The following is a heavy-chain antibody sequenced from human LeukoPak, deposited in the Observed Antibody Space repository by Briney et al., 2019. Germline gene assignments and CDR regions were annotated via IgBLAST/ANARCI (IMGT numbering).Heavy chain of an antibody. CDR3: ARSQSSRQITIPKTRRYFDY. D-gene: IGHD3-10*01. CDR2: ISASGTLT. CDR1: GFTFSSYE. Sequence: HTGGSLRLSCAASGFTFSSYEMNWVRQAPGKGLEWISYISASGTLTHYADSVEGRFTISRDNAKNSLYLQMNSLRAEDTAVYYCARSQSSRQITIPKTRRYFDYWGQGVLATVSS. V-gene: IGHV3-48*03. J-gene: IGHJ4*02.